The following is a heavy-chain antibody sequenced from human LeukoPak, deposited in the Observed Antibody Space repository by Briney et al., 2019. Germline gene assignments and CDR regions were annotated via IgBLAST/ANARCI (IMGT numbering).Heavy chain of an antibody. CDR2: ISPSGDIT. V-gene: IGHV3-23*01. D-gene: IGHD3-10*01. CDR1: GFTFSNHG. CDR3: AKDDAWLRFGE. J-gene: IGHJ4*02. Sequence: GGTLRLSCAASGFTFSNHGMNWVRQAPGKGLEWVSGISPSGDITYYADSVKGRFTISRDNSKDTLYLEVISLTAEDTAVYYCAKDDAWLRFGEWSQGTLVTVSS.